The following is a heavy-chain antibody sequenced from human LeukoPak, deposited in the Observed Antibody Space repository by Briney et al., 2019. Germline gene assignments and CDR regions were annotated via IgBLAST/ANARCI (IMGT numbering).Heavy chain of an antibody. CDR2: TSYSGNT. CDR1: GGSINNYY. V-gene: IGHV4-59*01. CDR3: ARCPRGVYYYYMDV. Sequence: SETLSLTFTVSGGSINNYYWSWIRQPPGKGLEWIGYTSYSGNTDYNPSLKSRVTISVDTSKNQFSLKLTSVTAAGTAVYYCARCPRGVYYYYMDVWGKGTTVTVSS. J-gene: IGHJ6*03.